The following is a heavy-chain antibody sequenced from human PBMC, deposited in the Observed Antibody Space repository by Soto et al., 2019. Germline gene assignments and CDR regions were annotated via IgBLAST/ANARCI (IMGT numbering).Heavy chain of an antibody. CDR2: IYYSGST. CDR1: GGSISSSSYY. D-gene: IGHD3-10*01. V-gene: IGHV4-39*01. CDR3: ASPSGIYSLVPSRFDP. J-gene: IGHJ5*02. Sequence: QLQLQESGPGLVKPSETLSLTCTVSGGSISSSSYYWGWIRQPPGKGLEWIGSIYYSGSTYYNPSLKSRVTISVDKSKNKFSLKLRYVTAADTAVYSCASPSGIYSLVPSRFDPWGQGTLVTVSS.